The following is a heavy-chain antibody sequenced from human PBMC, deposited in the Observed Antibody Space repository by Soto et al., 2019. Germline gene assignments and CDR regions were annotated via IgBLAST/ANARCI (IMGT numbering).Heavy chain of an antibody. CDR2: IYYSGST. Sequence: QLQLQESGPGLVKPSETLSLTCTVSGGSISSSSYYWGWIRQPPGKGLEWIGSIYYSGSTYYNPSLKSRVTISVDTSKNQFSLKLSSVTAADTAVYYCASLPTAGVWFGELSLPFYFDYWGQGTLVTVSS. V-gene: IGHV4-39*01. CDR1: GGSISSSSYY. D-gene: IGHD3-10*01. CDR3: ASLPTAGVWFGELSLPFYFDY. J-gene: IGHJ4*02.